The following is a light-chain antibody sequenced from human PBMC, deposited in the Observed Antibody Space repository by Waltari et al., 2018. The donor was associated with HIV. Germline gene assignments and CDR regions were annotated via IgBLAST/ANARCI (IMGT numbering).Light chain of an antibody. CDR1: SSNIGNNY. CDR2: DNK. V-gene: IGLV1-51*01. Sequence: QSVLTQPPSVSAAPGQKVTISCSGSSSNIGNNYVSWYQQLPGTAPKLLTYDNKKRPSGSPDRFSASKSGTSATLGITGLQTGDEADYYCGTWDSRLSARVFGGGTKLTVL. J-gene: IGLJ3*02. CDR3: GTWDSRLSARV.